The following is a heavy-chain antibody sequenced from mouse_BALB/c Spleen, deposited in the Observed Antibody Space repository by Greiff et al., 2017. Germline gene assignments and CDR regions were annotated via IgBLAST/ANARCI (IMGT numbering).Heavy chain of an antibody. CDR3: ARRIYYYGSSYDYAMDY. Sequence: EVKLVESGGGLVKPGGSLKLSCAASGFTFSSYAMSWVRQTPEKRLEWVAYISNGGGSTYYPDTVKGRFTISRDNAKNTLYLQMSSLKSEDTAMYYCARRIYYYGSSYDYAMDYWGQGTSVTVSS. V-gene: IGHV5-12-2*01. D-gene: IGHD1-1*01. CDR1: GFTFSSYA. J-gene: IGHJ4*01. CDR2: ISNGGGST.